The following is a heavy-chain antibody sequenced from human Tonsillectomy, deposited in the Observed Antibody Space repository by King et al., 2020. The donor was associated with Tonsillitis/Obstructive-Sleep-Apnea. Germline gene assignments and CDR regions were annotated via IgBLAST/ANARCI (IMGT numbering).Heavy chain of an antibody. CDR2: IYPGDSDT. CDR3: ARAYNDFWTGYVNAFDI. Sequence: VQLVQSGAEVKKPGESLKISCEGSGYIFINYWIGWVRQMPGKGLEWMGIIYPGDSDTRYSPSFQGQVTISAGQSISTAYLQWSSLKASDTAMYYCARAYNDFWTGYVNAFDIWGQGTMVTVSS. V-gene: IGHV5-51*01. D-gene: IGHD3-3*01. CDR1: GYIFINYW. J-gene: IGHJ3*02.